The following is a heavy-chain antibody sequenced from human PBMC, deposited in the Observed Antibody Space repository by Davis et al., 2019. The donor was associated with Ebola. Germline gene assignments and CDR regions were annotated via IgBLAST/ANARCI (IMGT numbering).Heavy chain of an antibody. Sequence: GESLKISCAASGFTVSSNYMSWVRQAPGKGLEWVSVIYSGGSTYYADSVKGRFTISRDNSKNTLYLQMNSLRAEDTAVYYCAKNRGGLDYWGQGTLVTVSS. J-gene: IGHJ4*02. CDR2: IYSGGST. D-gene: IGHD2/OR15-2a*01. V-gene: IGHV3-66*01. CDR1: GFTVSSNY. CDR3: AKNRGGLDY.